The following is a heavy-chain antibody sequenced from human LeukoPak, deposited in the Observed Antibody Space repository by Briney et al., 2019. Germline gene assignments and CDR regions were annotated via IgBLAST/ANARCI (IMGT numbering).Heavy chain of an antibody. CDR2: FDPEDGET. Sequence: ASVKVSRKVSGYTLTELSMHWVRQAPGKGLEWMGGFDPEDGETIYAQKFQGRVTMTEDTSTDTAYMELSSLRSEDTAVYYCATGGGFGERFDYWGQGTLVTVSS. CDR1: GYTLTELS. CDR3: ATGGGFGERFDY. D-gene: IGHD3-10*01. J-gene: IGHJ4*02. V-gene: IGHV1-24*01.